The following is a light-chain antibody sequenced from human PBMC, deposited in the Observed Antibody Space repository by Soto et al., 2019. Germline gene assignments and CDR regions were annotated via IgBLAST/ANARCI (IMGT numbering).Light chain of an antibody. CDR2: EVT. J-gene: IGLJ1*01. V-gene: IGLV2-23*02. Sequence: QSALNQPASVSGSPGQSVTISCTATSSDVENYKLVSWYQQHPGKAPKLIIYEVTKRPSGVSNRFSGSKSANTASLTISGLQPEDEADYYCSSYAGSNQGVFGTGTKVTVL. CDR3: SSYAGSNQGV. CDR1: SSDVENYKL.